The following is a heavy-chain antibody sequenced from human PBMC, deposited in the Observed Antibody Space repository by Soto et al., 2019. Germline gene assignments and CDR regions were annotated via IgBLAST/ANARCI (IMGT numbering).Heavy chain of an antibody. D-gene: IGHD3-10*01. CDR1: GFTFSTYA. J-gene: IGHJ4*02. V-gene: IGHV3-23*01. CDR3: AKTWFGSITTDY. Sequence: EVRLLESGGGLVQPGGSLRLSCAASGFTFSTYALSWVRQAPGKGLEWVSAITNSGDSTYYADSAEGRFTISRDNSKNTLYLQMSSLRAEDTAVYYCAKTWFGSITTDYWGQGTLVTVSS. CDR2: ITNSGDST.